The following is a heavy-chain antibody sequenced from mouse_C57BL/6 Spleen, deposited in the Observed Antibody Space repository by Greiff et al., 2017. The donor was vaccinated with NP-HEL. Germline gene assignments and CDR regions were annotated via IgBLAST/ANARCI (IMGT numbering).Heavy chain of an antibody. CDR2: IYPRSGNT. CDR1: GYTFTSYG. Sequence: QVQLQQSGAELARPGASVKLSCKASGYTFTSYGISWVKQRPGQGLEWIGEIYPRSGNTYYNEKFKGKATLTADKSSSTAYMELRSLTSEDSAVYVCATIYCDYGGYFDVWGTGTTVTVSS. J-gene: IGHJ1*03. D-gene: IGHD2-4*01. CDR3: ATIYCDYGGYFDV. V-gene: IGHV1-81*01.